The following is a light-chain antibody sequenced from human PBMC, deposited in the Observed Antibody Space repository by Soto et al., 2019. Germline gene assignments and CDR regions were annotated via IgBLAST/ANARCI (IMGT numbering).Light chain of an antibody. J-gene: IGKJ4*01. V-gene: IGKV3-20*01. CDR3: QQYGSSPLT. CDR2: AAS. Sequence: EIRLAQAPPRSLMSXGQCATLAXXXSQSVSRDYVAWYQHKPGQAPRLLIYAASSRPSGIPDRFGGSGSGTDFTLTISRLEPEDFALYYCQQYGSSPLTFGGGTKVDNK. CDR1: QSVSRDY.